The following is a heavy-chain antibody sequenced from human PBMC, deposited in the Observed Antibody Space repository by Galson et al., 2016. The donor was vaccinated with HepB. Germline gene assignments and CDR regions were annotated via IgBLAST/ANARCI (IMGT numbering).Heavy chain of an antibody. V-gene: IGHV3-53*01. CDR1: GFTVSSNY. CDR2: IYSGGST. Sequence: SLRLSCAASGFTVSSNYMSWVRQAPGKGLEWVSVIYSGGSTYYADSVKGRFTISRDNSKNTLYLQMNSLRAEDTAVYYCAREAYYYDSSEYRDTVDIWGQGTMVS. CDR3: AREAYYYDSSEYRDTVDI. J-gene: IGHJ3*02. D-gene: IGHD3-22*01.